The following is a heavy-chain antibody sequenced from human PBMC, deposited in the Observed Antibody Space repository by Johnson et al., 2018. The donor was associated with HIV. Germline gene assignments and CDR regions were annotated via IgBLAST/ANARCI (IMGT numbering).Heavy chain of an antibody. Sequence: VQLVESGGGVVRPGGSLRLSCAASGFTFDDHGMSWVRQGSGKGLEWVSGINWNGGRTGYADSVKGRFTISRDHAKTSRYLQMNCLRAEDTAVYYCSRDGEDSTSSAVAFDILGQGTMVTVSS. CDR3: SRDGEDSTSSAVAFDI. CDR1: GFTFDDHG. J-gene: IGHJ3*02. D-gene: IGHD1-26*01. CDR2: INWNGGRT. V-gene: IGHV3-20*04.